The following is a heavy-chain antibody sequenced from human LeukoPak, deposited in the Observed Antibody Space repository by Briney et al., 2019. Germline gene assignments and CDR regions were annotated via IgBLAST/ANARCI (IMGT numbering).Heavy chain of an antibody. Sequence: PSETLSLTCTLSGGSVSSSTFYWGWFRQPPGKGLDWIGSIYYIGSTYYNPSLRSRVTMSMDTSKNQFSLKLNSVTAADTAVYYFSTMSYTGGWRWNFDYWGQGALVTVSS. CDR3: STMSYTGGWRWNFDY. CDR1: GGSVSSSTFY. V-gene: IGHV4-39*01. D-gene: IGHD2-8*02. CDR2: IYYIGST. J-gene: IGHJ4*02.